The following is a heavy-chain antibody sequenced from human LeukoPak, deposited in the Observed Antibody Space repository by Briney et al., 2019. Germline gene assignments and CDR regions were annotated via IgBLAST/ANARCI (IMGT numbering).Heavy chain of an antibody. CDR3: AKDESQYYYDSSGYYSWYVY. V-gene: IGHV3-30*02. CDR1: EFTFSSYG. Sequence: GGSLRLSCAASEFTFSSYGMHWVRQAPGKGLEWVASIRYDGSNKYYADSVKGRFTISRDNSKHTLYLQMNSLRAEDTAVYYCAKDESQYYYDSSGYYSWYVYWGQGTLVTVSS. CDR2: IRYDGSNK. J-gene: IGHJ4*02. D-gene: IGHD3-22*01.